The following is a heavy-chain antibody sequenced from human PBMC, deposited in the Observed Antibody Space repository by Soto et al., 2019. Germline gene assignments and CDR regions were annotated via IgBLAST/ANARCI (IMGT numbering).Heavy chain of an antibody. CDR1: GGAIRNSIYY. V-gene: IGHV4-39*02. J-gene: IGHJ4*02. D-gene: IGHD1-26*01. Sequence: SETLSLTCTVSGGAIRNSIYYWGWIRQPPGKGLEWIGTIYYNGSVAYNPSLKSRVTLSVDTSRNHFSVKIHSVTAADTAVYYCAREITLDSGSYLDYFDYWGQGTLVTVSS. CDR2: IYYNGSV. CDR3: AREITLDSGSYLDYFDY.